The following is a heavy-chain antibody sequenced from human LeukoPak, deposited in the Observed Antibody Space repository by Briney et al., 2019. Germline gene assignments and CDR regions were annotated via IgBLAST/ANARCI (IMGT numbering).Heavy chain of an antibody. D-gene: IGHD1-14*01. Sequence: PGGSLRLSCAASGFTFSSYAMSWVRQAPGKGLEWVAFIRYDGSNKYYADSVKGRFTISRDNSKNTLYLQMNSLRAEDTAVYYCAIAVGSDWGQGTMVTVSS. CDR1: GFTFSSYA. CDR3: AIAVGSD. V-gene: IGHV3-30*02. J-gene: IGHJ3*01. CDR2: IRYDGSNK.